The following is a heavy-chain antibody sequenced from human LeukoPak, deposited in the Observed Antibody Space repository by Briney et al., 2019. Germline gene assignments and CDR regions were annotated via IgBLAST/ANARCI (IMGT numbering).Heavy chain of an antibody. CDR3: ARDGGATDAFDI. CDR1: GGSFSGYY. Sequence: SETLSLTCAVYGGSFSGYYWSWIRQPPGKGLEWIGEINHSGSTNYNPSLKSRVTISVDTSKNQFSLKLSSVTAADTAVYYCARDGGATDAFDIWGQGTMVTVSS. J-gene: IGHJ3*02. CDR2: INHSGST. D-gene: IGHD1-26*01. V-gene: IGHV4-34*01.